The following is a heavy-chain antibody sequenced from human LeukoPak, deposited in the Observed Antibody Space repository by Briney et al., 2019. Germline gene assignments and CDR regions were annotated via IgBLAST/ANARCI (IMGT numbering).Heavy chain of an antibody. CDR1: EFTFSNYG. D-gene: IGHD3-22*01. CDR3: ARDRPAVYYYDSSGYYHDY. V-gene: IGHV3-21*04. CDR2: ISSSSIYI. J-gene: IGHJ4*02. Sequence: GGSLRLSCAASEFTFSNYGMHWVRQSPGKGLEWVSSISSSSIYIYYAESLKGRFTISRDNAKNSLYLQMNSLRAEDTALYYCARDRPAVYYYDSSGYYHDYWGQGTLVTVSS.